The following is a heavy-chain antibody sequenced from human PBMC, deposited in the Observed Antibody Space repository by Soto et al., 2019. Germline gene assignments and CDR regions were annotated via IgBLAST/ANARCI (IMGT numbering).Heavy chain of an antibody. CDR1: IGSFSDYH. V-gene: IGHV4-34*01. CDR2: INHSGTT. Sequence: SETLSLTCAVSIGSFSDYHWSWVRQPPGKGLEWIGEINHSGTTNYNPSLKSRVTISVDTSKNQFSLKVRSLTAADTAIYYCARLRVEGTTEESDGMDVWGQGTTVTVSS. J-gene: IGHJ6*02. D-gene: IGHD1-1*01. CDR3: ARLRVEGTTEESDGMDV.